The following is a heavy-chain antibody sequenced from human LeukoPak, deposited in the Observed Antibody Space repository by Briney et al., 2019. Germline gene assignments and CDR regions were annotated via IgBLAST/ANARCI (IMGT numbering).Heavy chain of an antibody. CDR3: ARAHGRYCSSTSCRTDDAFDI. J-gene: IGHJ3*02. CDR1: GFTVSSNY. Sequence: GGSLRLSCAASGFTVSSNYMSWVRQAPGKGLEWVSVIYSGGSTCYADSVKGRFTISRDNSKNTLYLQMNSLRAEDTAVYYCARAHGRYCSSTSCRTDDAFDIWGQGTMVTVSS. CDR2: IYSGGST. V-gene: IGHV3-66*02. D-gene: IGHD2-2*01.